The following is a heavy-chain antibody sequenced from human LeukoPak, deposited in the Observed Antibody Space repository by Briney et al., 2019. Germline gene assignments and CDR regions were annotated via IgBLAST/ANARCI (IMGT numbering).Heavy chain of an antibody. CDR1: GGSISSYY. Sequence: SETLSLTCIVSGGSISSYYWSWIRQPAGKGLEWIGRIYTSESTNYNPSLKSRVTMSVDTSKNQFSLKLTSVTAADTAVYYCARDITVTNWFDPWGQGTLVTVSS. CDR3: ARDITVTNWFDP. J-gene: IGHJ5*02. D-gene: IGHD4-11*01. V-gene: IGHV4-4*07. CDR2: IYTSEST.